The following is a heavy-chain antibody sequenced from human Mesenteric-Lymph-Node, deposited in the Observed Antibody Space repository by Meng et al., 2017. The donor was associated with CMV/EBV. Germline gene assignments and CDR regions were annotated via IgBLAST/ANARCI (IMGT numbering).Heavy chain of an antibody. CDR2: IWYDGSKK. V-gene: IGHV3-33*06. CDR1: GFTFSSYG. J-gene: IGHJ6*02. D-gene: IGHD3-3*01. Sequence: GESLKISCAASGFTFSSYGMHWVRQAPGKGLEWVAVIWYDGSKKYYADSVKGRFTISRDNSKNTLYLQMNSLRAEDTAVYYCAKDSGITIFGVVIPNYYYGMDVWGQGTTVTVSS. CDR3: AKDSGITIFGVVIPNYYYGMDV.